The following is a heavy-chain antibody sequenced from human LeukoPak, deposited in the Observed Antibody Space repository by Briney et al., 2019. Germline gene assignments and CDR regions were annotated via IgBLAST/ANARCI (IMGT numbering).Heavy chain of an antibody. CDR2: ISGSGFST. D-gene: IGHD5-12*01. CDR1: GFTFSSYG. Sequence: PGGSLRLSCAASGFTFSSYGLSWVRQAPGKGLEWVSGISGSGFSTYSADSVKGRFTTSRDNSKNTLYLQMNSLRVEDTAIYYCARDTGSGYDYFSYYFDYWGQGTLVTVSS. CDR3: ARDTGSGYDYFSYYFDY. J-gene: IGHJ4*02. V-gene: IGHV3-23*01.